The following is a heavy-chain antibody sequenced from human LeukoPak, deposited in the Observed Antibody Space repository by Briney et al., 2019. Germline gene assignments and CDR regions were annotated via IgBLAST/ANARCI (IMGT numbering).Heavy chain of an antibody. V-gene: IGHV4-59*01. D-gene: IGHD6-13*01. J-gene: IGHJ6*03. CDR2: IYYSGST. Sequence: SETLSLTCAVYSGSFSNYYWSWIRQPPGKGLEWIGYIYYSGSTNYNPSLKSRVTISVDTSKNQFSLKLSSVTAADTAVYYCARDGSSTYYYYMDVWGKGTTVTISS. CDR1: SGSFSNYY. CDR3: ARDGSSTYYYYMDV.